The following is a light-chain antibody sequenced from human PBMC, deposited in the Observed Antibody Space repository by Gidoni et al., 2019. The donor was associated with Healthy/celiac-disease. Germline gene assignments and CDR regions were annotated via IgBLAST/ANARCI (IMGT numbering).Light chain of an antibody. CDR3: QQYGSSWT. CDR1: QSVSSSY. J-gene: IGKJ1*01. V-gene: IGKV3-20*01. Sequence: EIVLTHSPGTLSLSPGERATLSCRASQSVSSSYLGWYQQKPGQAPRLLIYGASSRATGIPDRFSGSGSGTDFTLTSSRLDPEDFAVYCCQQYGSSWTFGQGTKVEIK. CDR2: GAS.